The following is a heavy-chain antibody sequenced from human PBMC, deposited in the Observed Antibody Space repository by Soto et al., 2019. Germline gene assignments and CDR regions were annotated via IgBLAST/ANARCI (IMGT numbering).Heavy chain of an antibody. D-gene: IGHD6-19*01. V-gene: IGHV4-30-4*01. CDR1: GGSISSGDYY. CDR2: IYYSGST. J-gene: IGHJ4*02. CDR3: ARALAVAGSNIQEY. Sequence: PSETLSLTCTVSGGSISSGDYYWSWIRQPPGKGLEWIGYIYYSGSTYYNPSLKSRVTISVDTSKNQFSLKLSSVTAADTAVYYCARALAVAGSNIQEYWGQGTLVTVSS.